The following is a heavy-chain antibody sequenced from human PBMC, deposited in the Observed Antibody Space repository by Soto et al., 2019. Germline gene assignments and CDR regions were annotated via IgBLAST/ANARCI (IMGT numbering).Heavy chain of an antibody. D-gene: IGHD6-19*01. J-gene: IGHJ5*02. V-gene: IGHV1-3*01. CDR3: SRVKGSGWLNWFDP. CDR1: GFTFTSYA. Sequence: ASVKVSCKASGFTFTSYAMHWLRQAPGQRIEWMGWINAGNGNTKYSQRFQGRVTITRDTSASTAYMELRSLRSDDTAVYYCSRVKGSGWLNWFDPWGQGTPVTVSS. CDR2: INAGNGNT.